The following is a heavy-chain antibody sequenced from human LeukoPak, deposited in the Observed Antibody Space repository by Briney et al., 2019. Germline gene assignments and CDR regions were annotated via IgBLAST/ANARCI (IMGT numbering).Heavy chain of an antibody. CDR3: AVDTNYYGSGSYYGY. CDR1: GGSISSYY. Sequence: SETLSLTCTVSGGSISSYYWSWIRQPPGKGLEWIGYIYYSGSTNYNPSLKSRVTISVDTSKNQLSLKLSSVTAADTAVYYCAVDTNYYGSGSYYGYWGQGTLVTVSS. D-gene: IGHD3-10*01. CDR2: IYYSGST. V-gene: IGHV4-59*01. J-gene: IGHJ4*02.